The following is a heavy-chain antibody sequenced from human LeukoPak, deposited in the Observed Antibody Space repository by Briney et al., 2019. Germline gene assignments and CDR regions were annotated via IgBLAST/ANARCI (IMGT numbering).Heavy chain of an antibody. D-gene: IGHD3-22*01. CDR1: GFTLSRYA. CDR2: TSPDGNEK. CDR3: FTGSAYYYDS. J-gene: IGHJ5*01. Sequence: PGGSLRLSCAASGFTLSRYAMHWVRQAPGKGLEWVAVTSPDGNEKYYADSVKGRFTISRDNSKNTVFLQMNSLSTEDTAVYSCFTGSAYYYDSWGQGTLVTVSS. V-gene: IGHV3-30*01.